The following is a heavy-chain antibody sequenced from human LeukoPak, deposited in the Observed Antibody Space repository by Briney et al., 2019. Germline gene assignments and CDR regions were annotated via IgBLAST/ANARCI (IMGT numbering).Heavy chain of an antibody. J-gene: IGHJ4*02. CDR2: VNSDGSGT. Sequence: GGSLRLSCAASGFTFSSYGMHWVRQAPGKGLVWVSRVNSDGSGTTYADSVKGRFTISRDNAKNTLYLQMNSLGADDTAVYYCTSLRDYWGQGTLVTVSS. CDR1: GFTFSSYG. V-gene: IGHV3-74*03. CDR3: TSLRDY.